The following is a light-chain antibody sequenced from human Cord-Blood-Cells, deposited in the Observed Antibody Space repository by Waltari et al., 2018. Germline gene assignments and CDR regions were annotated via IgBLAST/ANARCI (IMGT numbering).Light chain of an antibody. CDR3: CSYAGSSTVV. J-gene: IGLJ2*01. V-gene: IGLV2-23*01. CDR2: EGS. CDR1: SRDVGSYNL. Sequence: QSALTQPASVSGSPGQSLTISCTGTSRDVGSYNLVSWYQQHPGKAPKLMVYEGSKRPSGVSKRFAVSKSGNTASLTISGLQAEDEADYYCCSYAGSSTVVFGGGTKLTVL.